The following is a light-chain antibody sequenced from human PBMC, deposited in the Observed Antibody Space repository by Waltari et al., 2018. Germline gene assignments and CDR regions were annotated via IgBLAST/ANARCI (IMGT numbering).Light chain of an antibody. CDR1: SSDVGHYNL. V-gene: IGLV2-23*02. J-gene: IGLJ1*01. CDR3: CSYAGLGIYV. Sequence: QSGLTQPASVSGSPGQSITISCTGTSSDVGHYNLVSWYQQYPGKAPKLMVYEVTKRTSGGSERFSGYKSGNTAALTIDGLQSEDEADYYCCSYAGLGIYVFGTGTKVTVL. CDR2: EVT.